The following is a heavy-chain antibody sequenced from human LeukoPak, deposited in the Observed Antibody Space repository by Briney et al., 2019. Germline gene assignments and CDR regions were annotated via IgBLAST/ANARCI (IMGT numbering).Heavy chain of an antibody. CDR3: ARDDRAAMVTFDY. V-gene: IGHV3-64*01. CDR2: ISSNGGST. J-gene: IGHJ4*02. CDR1: GFTFSSYA. D-gene: IGHD5-18*01. Sequence: GGSLRLSCAAPGFTFSSYAMHWVRQAPGKGLEYVSAISSNGGSTYYANSVKGRFTISRDNSKNTLYLQMGSLRAEDMAVYYCARDDRAAMVTFDYWGQGTLVTVSS.